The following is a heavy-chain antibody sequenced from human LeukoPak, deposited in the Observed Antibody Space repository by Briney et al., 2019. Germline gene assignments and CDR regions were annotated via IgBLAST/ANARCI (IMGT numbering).Heavy chain of an antibody. V-gene: IGHV4-4*02. CDR3: ARDRSVRGRNWFDP. Sequence: SGTLSLTCAVSDGSITDNWWSWVRQPPGKGLEWIGYIYHSGSTYYNPSLKSRVTISVDRSKTQFSLKLSSVTAADTAVYYCARDRSVRGRNWFDPWGQGTLVTVSS. D-gene: IGHD3-10*01. J-gene: IGHJ5*02. CDR2: IYHSGST. CDR1: DGSITDNW.